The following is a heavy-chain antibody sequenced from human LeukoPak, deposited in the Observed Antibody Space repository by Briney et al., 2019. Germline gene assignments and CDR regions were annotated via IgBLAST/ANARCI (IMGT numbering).Heavy chain of an antibody. V-gene: IGHV3-48*02. J-gene: IGHJ3*02. CDR2: ISFSSSTI. CDR3: ARDPPLAFDI. CDR1: GFTFSHYS. Sequence: PGRSLRLACAASGFTFSHYSINWVRQAPGRGLEWVSYISFSSSTIYYADSVKGRFTISRDNAKNSLYLQMNSLRDEDTAVYYCARDPPLAFDIWGQGTMVTVSS.